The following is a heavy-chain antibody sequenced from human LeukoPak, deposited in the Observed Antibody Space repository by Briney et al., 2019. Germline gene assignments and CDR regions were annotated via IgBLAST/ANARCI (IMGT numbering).Heavy chain of an antibody. Sequence: ASVKVSCKASGYTFTGYYMHWVRQAPGQGLEWMGWMNPNSGNTGYAQKFQGRVTMTRNTSISTAYMELSSLRSEDTAVYYCARGRWSGRNDYWGQGTLVTVSS. CDR1: GYTFTGYY. CDR3: ARGRWSGRNDY. J-gene: IGHJ4*02. D-gene: IGHD3-3*01. V-gene: IGHV1-8*02. CDR2: MNPNSGNT.